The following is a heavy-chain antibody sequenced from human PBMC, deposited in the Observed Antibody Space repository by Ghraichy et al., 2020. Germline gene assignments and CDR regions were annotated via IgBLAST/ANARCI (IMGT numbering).Heavy chain of an antibody. CDR1: GFTFSSYS. CDR2: ISSSSSYI. J-gene: IGHJ4*02. CDR3: ARDDPYGDPSSLESEN. D-gene: IGHD4-17*01. Sequence: GGSLRLSCAASGFTFSSYSMNWVRQAPGKGLEWVSSISSSSSYIYYADSVKGRFTISRDNAKNSLYLQMNSLRAEDTAVYYCARDDPYGDPSSLESENWGQGTLVTVSS. V-gene: IGHV3-21*01.